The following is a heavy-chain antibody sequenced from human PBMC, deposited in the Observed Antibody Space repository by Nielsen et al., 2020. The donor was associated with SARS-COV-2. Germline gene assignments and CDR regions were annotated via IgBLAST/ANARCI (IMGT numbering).Heavy chain of an antibody. D-gene: IGHD4-23*01. V-gene: IGHV3-30*04. CDR3: ARDGAWATVVTPDAFDI. CDR2: ISYDGSNK. J-gene: IGHJ3*02. Sequence: GESLKISCAASGFTFSSYAMHWVRQAPGKGLEWVAVISYDGSNKYYADSVKGRFTISRDNSKNTLYLQMNSLRAEDTGVYYCARDGAWATVVTPDAFDIWGQGTMVTVSS. CDR1: GFTFSSYA.